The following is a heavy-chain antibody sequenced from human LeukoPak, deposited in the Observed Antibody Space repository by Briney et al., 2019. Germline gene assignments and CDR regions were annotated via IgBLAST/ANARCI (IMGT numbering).Heavy chain of an antibody. V-gene: IGHV1-2*02. D-gene: IGHD4-17*01. J-gene: IGHJ4*02. Sequence: ASVKVSCKASGFPFTVYYMHWVRQAPGQGLEWMGWISPNSGGTNYAQTFQGRVTVTRDTSISTVYMELSSLISDDTAVYYCAREDTVTTKMFDYWGQGTLVTVSS. CDR2: ISPNSGGT. CDR1: GFPFTVYY. CDR3: AREDTVTTKMFDY.